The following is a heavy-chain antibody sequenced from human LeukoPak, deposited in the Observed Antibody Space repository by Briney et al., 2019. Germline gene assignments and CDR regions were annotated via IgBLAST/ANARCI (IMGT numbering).Heavy chain of an antibody. CDR2: IKSKTDDGTT. Sequence: PGGSLRLSCAASGFTFNKAWMSWIRQAPGKGLEWVGRIKSKTDDGTTDYAAPVKGRFTISRDDLKETLYLQMNSLKTEDTAVYYCTTGYSNYLRYYYYFYMDVWGKGTTVTVSS. V-gene: IGHV3-15*01. CDR1: GFTFNKAW. CDR3: TTGYSNYLRYYYYFYMDV. J-gene: IGHJ6*03. D-gene: IGHD4-11*01.